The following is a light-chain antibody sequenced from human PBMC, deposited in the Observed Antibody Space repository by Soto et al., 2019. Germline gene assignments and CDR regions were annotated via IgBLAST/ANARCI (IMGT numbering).Light chain of an antibody. CDR3: PQYDNSPLT. Sequence: EIVLTQSPGTLSLSPGERATLSCRASQSISSSYLAWYQQKPGQAPRLLIYGASSRATGVPDRFSGSGSGTDSTLTISRLEPEDFAGYYCPQYDNSPLTFGGGTKVEIK. CDR1: QSISSSY. J-gene: IGKJ4*01. V-gene: IGKV3-20*01. CDR2: GAS.